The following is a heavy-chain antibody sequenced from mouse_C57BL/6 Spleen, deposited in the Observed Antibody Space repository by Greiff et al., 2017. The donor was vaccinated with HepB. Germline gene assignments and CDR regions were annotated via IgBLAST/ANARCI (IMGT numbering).Heavy chain of an antibody. V-gene: IGHV3-6*01. CDR3: ARWSSGYVPY. D-gene: IGHD3-2*02. CDR1: GYSITSGYY. J-gene: IGHJ3*01. Sequence: EVKLQESGPGLVKPSQSLSLTCSVTGYSITSGYYWNWIRQFPGNKLEWMGYISYDGSNNYNPSLKNRISITRDTSKNQFFLKLNSVTTEDTATYYCARWSSGYVPYWGQGTLVTVSA. CDR2: ISYDGSN.